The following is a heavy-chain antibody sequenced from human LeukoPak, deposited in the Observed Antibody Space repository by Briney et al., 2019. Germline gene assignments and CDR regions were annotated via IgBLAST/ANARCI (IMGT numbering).Heavy chain of an antibody. V-gene: IGHV3-48*01. CDR3: ARLGYGDYAISWFDP. Sequence: PGRSLRLSCTASGFTFGDYAMSWVRQAPGKGLEWVSYISSSGSTIYYADSVKGRVTISRDNAKNSLYLQMNSLRAEDTAMYYCARLGYGDYAISWFDPWGQGTLVTVSS. CDR1: GFTFGDYA. CDR2: ISSSGSTI. D-gene: IGHD4-17*01. J-gene: IGHJ5*02.